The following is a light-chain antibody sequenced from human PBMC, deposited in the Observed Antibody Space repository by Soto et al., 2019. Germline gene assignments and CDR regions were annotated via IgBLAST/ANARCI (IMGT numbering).Light chain of an antibody. CDR3: QQLKSYPIT. CDR2: AAS. J-gene: IGKJ5*01. Sequence: DIQLTQSPSFLSASVGDRVTITCRASQSISSYLAWYQQKPGKAPKLLIYAASTLQSGVPSRFSGSASGTEFTLTISSLQPEDFATYFCQQLKSYPITFGQGTRLEIK. CDR1: QSISSY. V-gene: IGKV1-9*01.